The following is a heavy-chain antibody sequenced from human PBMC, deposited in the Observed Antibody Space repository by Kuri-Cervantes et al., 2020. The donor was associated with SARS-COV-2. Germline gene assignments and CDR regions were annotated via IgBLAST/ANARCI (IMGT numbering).Heavy chain of an antibody. CDR2: IYSGGST. CDR1: GFTFSSYG. J-gene: IGHJ4*02. CDR3: ARVGYSYGNYFDY. Sequence: GGSLRLSCAASGFTFSSYGMHWVRQAPGKGLEWVSVIYSGGSTYYADSVKGRFTISRDNSKNTLYLQMNSLRAEDTAVYYCARVGYSYGNYFDYWGQGTLVTVSS. V-gene: IGHV3-NL1*01. D-gene: IGHD5-18*01.